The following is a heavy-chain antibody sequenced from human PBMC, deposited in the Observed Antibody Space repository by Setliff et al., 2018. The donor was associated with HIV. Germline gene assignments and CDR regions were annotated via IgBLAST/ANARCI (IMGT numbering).Heavy chain of an antibody. V-gene: IGHV1-2*02. CDR2: IDPNSTDT. CDR1: GYSFTGHF. CDR3: VKADVLLCDV. J-gene: IGHJ4*02. D-gene: IGHD3-16*01. Sequence: ASVKVSCKASGYSFTGHFLHWVRQAPGHGLEWMGWIDPNSTDTNYALKFQGRVTFTTDTSVSTSYMELERLSADDMAIYYCVKADVLLCDVWGQGTLVTVSS.